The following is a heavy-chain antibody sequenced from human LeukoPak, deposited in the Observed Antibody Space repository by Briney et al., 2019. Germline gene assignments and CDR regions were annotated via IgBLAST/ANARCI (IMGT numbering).Heavy chain of an antibody. CDR3: ARSVPSLDYLFDS. D-gene: IGHD4-11*01. Sequence: SETLSLTCTVSGGSISSSSNYWTWIRQLPGKGLEWIGYIYNSGITNYNPSLKSRVTVSVDTSKNQYSLRLTSVTAADTAVYYCARSVPSLDYLFDSWGHGTLVTVSS. CDR2: IYNSGIT. CDR1: GGSISSSSNY. V-gene: IGHV4-61*05. J-gene: IGHJ5*01.